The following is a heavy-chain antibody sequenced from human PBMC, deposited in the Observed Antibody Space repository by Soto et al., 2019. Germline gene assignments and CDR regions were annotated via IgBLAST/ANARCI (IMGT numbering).Heavy chain of an antibody. V-gene: IGHV4-59*12. CDR2: IYYTGST. D-gene: IGHD6-13*01. CDR3: AREAGLGAAAGNYYYYGMDV. CDR1: GGSISSYY. J-gene: IGHJ6*02. Sequence: LSLTCTVSGGSISSYYWSWIRQPPGRGLEWIGYIYYTGSTNYDPSFKGRVTVSLDTSKNQFSLKLSSVTAADTAVYYCAREAGLGAAAGNYYYYGMDVWGQGTTVTVSS.